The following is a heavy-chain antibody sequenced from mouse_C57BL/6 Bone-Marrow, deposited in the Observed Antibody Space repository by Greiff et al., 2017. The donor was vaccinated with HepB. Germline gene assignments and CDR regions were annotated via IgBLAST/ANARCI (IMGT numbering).Heavy chain of an antibody. V-gene: IGHV5-16*01. CDR1: GFTFSDYY. CDR3: ARDRGYYGPFYAMDY. Sequence: EVQLVDSEGGLVQPGSSMKLSCTASGFTFSDYYMAWVRQVPEKGLEWVANINYDGSSTYYLDSLKSRFIISRDNAKNILYLQMSSLKSEDTATYYCARDRGYYGPFYAMDYWGQGTSVTVSS. D-gene: IGHD1-1*01. J-gene: IGHJ4*01. CDR2: INYDGSST.